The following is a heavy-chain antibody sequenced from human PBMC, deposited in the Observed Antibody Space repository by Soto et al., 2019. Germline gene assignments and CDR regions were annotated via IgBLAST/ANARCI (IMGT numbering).Heavy chain of an antibody. D-gene: IGHD4-17*01. Sequence: QVQLVQSGAEVGKPGASVKVSCKASGYTFTSYDINWVRQASGQGLEWMGWMNPNSGNTGSAQRFQSRLTMTRNTSINTAYMELTSLTSEDAAVYYCARVHTVTPYFDVWGRGTLVAVSS. CDR2: MNPNSGNT. V-gene: IGHV1-8*01. CDR3: ARVHTVTPYFDV. J-gene: IGHJ2*01. CDR1: GYTFTSYD.